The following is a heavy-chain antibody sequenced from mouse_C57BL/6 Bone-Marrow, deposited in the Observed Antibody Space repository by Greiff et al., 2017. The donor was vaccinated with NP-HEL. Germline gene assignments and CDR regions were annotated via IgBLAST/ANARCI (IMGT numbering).Heavy chain of an antibody. CDR2: IYPNSGST. CDR1: GYTFTSYW. Sequence: QVHVKQSGAELVKPGASVKLSCKASGYTFTSYWMHWVKQRPGQGLEWIGMIYPNSGSTNYNEKFKSKATLTVDKSSSTAYMQLSSLTSEDSAVYYCARYYYGSRAMDYWGQGTSVTVSS. V-gene: IGHV1-64*01. D-gene: IGHD1-1*01. CDR3: ARYYYGSRAMDY. J-gene: IGHJ4*01.